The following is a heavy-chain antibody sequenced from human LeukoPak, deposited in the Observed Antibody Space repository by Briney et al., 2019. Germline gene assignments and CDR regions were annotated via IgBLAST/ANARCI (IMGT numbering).Heavy chain of an antibody. J-gene: IGHJ4*02. V-gene: IGHV4-34*01. D-gene: IGHD3-22*01. Sequence: KTSETLSLTCAVYGXSFSGYYWSWIRQPPGKGLEWIGEINHSGSTNYDPSLKSRVTISVDTSKTQFSLKLSSVTAADTAVYYCARGRGYYDSSGYYYPTFDYWGQGTLVTVSS. CDR2: INHSGST. CDR1: GXSFSGYY. CDR3: ARGRGYYDSSGYYYPTFDY.